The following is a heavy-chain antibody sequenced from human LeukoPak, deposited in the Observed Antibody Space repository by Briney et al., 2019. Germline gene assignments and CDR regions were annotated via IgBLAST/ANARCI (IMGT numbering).Heavy chain of an antibody. Sequence: GGSLTLSCQASGFTFYMYAMSWVRQAPGKGLEWVASMCGTAGCTFYPDSVKGRFTISRDNSNNVLYLRMNSLTAEDTAIYYCAKDRPNFHENSGHYYRRDGDSWGQGTLVTVSS. CDR2: MCGTAGCT. J-gene: IGHJ5*01. CDR3: AKDRPNFHENSGHYYRRDGDS. V-gene: IGHV3-23*01. CDR1: GFTFYMYA. D-gene: IGHD3-22*01.